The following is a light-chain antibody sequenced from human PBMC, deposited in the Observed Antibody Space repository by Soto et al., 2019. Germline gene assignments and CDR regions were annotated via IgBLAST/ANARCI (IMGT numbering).Light chain of an antibody. Sequence: DIVMTQSPATLPVAPGERVTFSCRASQGVSRKLAWYQHKPGQAPRLLISGASTGATGIPARFSGSGSGTEFTLTISSLQSEDCAIYYCQQYHTWPITFGGGTKVEIK. J-gene: IGKJ4*01. V-gene: IGKV3-15*01. CDR2: GAS. CDR1: QGVSRK. CDR3: QQYHTWPIT.